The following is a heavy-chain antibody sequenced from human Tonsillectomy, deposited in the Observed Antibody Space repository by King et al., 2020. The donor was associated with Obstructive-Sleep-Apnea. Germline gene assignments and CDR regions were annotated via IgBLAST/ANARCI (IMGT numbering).Heavy chain of an antibody. J-gene: IGHJ4*02. CDR2: IKSKTDGGTT. Sequence: VQLVESGGGLVKPGGSLRLSCAASGFTFSNAWMSWVRQAPGKGLEWVGRIKSKTDGGTTDYAAPVKGRFTISRADSKNTLYLQMNRLKTEDTAVYYCTTVREWELLQRFDYWGQGTLVTVSS. CDR1: GFTFSNAW. V-gene: IGHV3-15*01. D-gene: IGHD1-26*01. CDR3: TTVREWELLQRFDY.